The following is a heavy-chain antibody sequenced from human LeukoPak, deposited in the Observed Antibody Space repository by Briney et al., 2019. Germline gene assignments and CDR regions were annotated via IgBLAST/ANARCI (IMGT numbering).Heavy chain of an antibody. CDR3: ARAVRYDFWSGYLKPYYFDY. J-gene: IGHJ4*02. V-gene: IGHV1-2*06. CDR1: GYTFIGYY. D-gene: IGHD3-3*01. Sequence: ASVKVSCKASGYTFIGYYMHWVRQAPGQGLEWMGRINPNSGGTNYAQKFQGRVTMTRDTSISTAYMELSRLRSDDTAVYYCARAVRYDFWSGYLKPYYFDYWGQGTLVTVSS. CDR2: INPNSGGT.